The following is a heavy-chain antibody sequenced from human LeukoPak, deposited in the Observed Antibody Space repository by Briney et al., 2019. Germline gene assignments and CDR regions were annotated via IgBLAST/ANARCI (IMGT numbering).Heavy chain of an antibody. D-gene: IGHD5-12*01. CDR3: AQSGYDFDYYYYGMDV. CDR2: ISYDGSNK. J-gene: IGHJ6*02. V-gene: IGHV3-30*03. CDR1: GFTFSFYG. Sequence: GGSLRLSCAASGFTFSFYGIHWVRQAPGKGLEWVAVISYDGSNKYYADSVKGRFTISRDNSKNTLYLQMNSLRAEDTAVYYCAQSGYDFDYYYYGMDVWGQGTTVTVSS.